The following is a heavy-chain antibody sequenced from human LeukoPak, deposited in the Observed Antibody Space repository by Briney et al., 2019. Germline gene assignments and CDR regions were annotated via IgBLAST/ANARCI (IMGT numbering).Heavy chain of an antibody. D-gene: IGHD1-26*01. CDR1: GGSISSYY. CDR3: AKDRSIGTYYTFDH. CDR2: ISASGVMT. J-gene: IGHJ4*02. V-gene: IGHV3-23*01. Sequence: PSETLSLTCTVSGGSISSYYWSWIRQPPGKGLEWVSTISASGVMTYYADSVKGRFTVSRDNSKNSLYLQMSSLTAADTAVYYCAKDRSIGTYYTFDHWGQGTLVTVSS.